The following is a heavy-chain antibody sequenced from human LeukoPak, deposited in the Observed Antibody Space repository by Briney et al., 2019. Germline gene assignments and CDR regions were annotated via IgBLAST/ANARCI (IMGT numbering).Heavy chain of an antibody. D-gene: IGHD3-10*01. CDR3: VKPYYGSGRGDWFDP. CDR1: GFTFSSYG. CDR2: ITSDGSNK. J-gene: IGHJ5*02. V-gene: IGHV3-30*02. Sequence: PGGSLRLSCAASGFTFSSYGMHWVRQAPGKGLEWVAFITSDGSNKYYAESVKGRFTISRDNSKNTLYLQMNSLTNEDASLYYCVKPYYGSGRGDWFDPWGQGTLVTVSS.